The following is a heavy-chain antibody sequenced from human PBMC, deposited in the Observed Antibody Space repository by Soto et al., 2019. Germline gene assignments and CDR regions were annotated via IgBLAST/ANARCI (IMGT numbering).Heavy chain of an antibody. Sequence: GGSLRLSRAASGYTVRSNYMSWVRQAPGKGLEWVSIIYSDGSAYYADSVKGRFTISRDNSKNTVYLQMNNVRAEDTAVYHCARGGSHPMNYYGMFVWGQGTTVTVSS. V-gene: IGHV3-53*01. J-gene: IGHJ6*02. CDR2: IYSDGSA. CDR3: ARGGSHPMNYYGMFV. D-gene: IGHD1-26*01. CDR1: GYTVRSNY.